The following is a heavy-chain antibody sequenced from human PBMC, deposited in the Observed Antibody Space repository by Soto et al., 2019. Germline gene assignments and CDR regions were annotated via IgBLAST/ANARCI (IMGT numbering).Heavy chain of an antibody. CDR1: GFTFSSYW. CDR2: IKQDGSEK. J-gene: IGHJ3*02. Sequence: GGSLRLSCAASGFTFSSYWMSWVRQAPGKGLEWVANIKQDGSEKYYVDSVKGRFTISRDNAKNSLYLQMNSLRAEDTAVYYCARDAVATQTDAFDIWGQGPMVTVSS. V-gene: IGHV3-7*01. CDR3: ARDAVATQTDAFDI. D-gene: IGHD6-19*01.